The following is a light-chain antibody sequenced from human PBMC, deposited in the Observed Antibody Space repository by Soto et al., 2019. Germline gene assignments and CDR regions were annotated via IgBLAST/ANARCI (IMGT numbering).Light chain of an antibody. CDR2: DSS. V-gene: IGKV1-5*01. CDR3: QEYNTYWT. Sequence: DIQMTQSPSALSASVGDRVTITCRAVQSISYYLAWWQQKPGKAPKLLIYDSSSLESGVPSRFSGSRSGTEFTLSIRSLQSDDFATYICQEYNTYWTFGQGTKVEIK. J-gene: IGKJ1*01. CDR1: QSISYY.